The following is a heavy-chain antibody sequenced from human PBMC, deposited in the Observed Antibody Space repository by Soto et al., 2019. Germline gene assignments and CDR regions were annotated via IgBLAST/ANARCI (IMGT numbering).Heavy chain of an antibody. D-gene: IGHD1-1*01. Sequence: GGSLRLSCAASGFTFSSYGMHWVRQAPGKGLEWVAVIWYDGSNKYYADSVKGRFTISRDNSKNTLYLQMNSLRAEDTAVYCCARDPFAGEKYKAGMDVWGQGTTVTVSS. CDR1: GFTFSSYG. CDR3: ARDPFAGEKYKAGMDV. J-gene: IGHJ6*02. V-gene: IGHV3-33*01. CDR2: IWYDGSNK.